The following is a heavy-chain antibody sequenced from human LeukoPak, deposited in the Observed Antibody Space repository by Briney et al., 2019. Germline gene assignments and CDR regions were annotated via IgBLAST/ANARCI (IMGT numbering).Heavy chain of an antibody. Sequence: ASVKVSCEASGYTFTNFHIHWVRQAPGQGLEWMGLINPRGGSTAYSQKFQGRVTISRDTSTSTVYMDLRSLRADDSAVYYCARVGGYNWNSVDYWGQGTLVTVSS. J-gene: IGHJ4*02. CDR3: ARVGGYNWNSVDY. CDR2: INPRGGST. V-gene: IGHV1-46*01. D-gene: IGHD1-7*01. CDR1: GYTFTNFH.